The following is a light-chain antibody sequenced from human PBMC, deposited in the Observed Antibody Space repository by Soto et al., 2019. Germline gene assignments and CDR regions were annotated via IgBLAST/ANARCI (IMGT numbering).Light chain of an antibody. CDR3: QHYNSYSEA. CDR2: AAS. CDR1: QSVSSY. Sequence: QSPATLSFSPGERATLSFRASQSVSSYLAWYRQKPGKAPKLLIYAASSLQSGVPSRFSGSGSGTDFTLTISSLQPEDFATYYCQHYNSYSEAFGQGTKVDIK. V-gene: IGKV1-5*01. J-gene: IGKJ1*01.